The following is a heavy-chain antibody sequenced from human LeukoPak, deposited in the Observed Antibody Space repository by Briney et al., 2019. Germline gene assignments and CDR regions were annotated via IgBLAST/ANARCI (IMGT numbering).Heavy chain of an antibody. Sequence: PGGSLRLSCAASGFTVSSNYMSWVRQAPGKGLEWVSVIYSGGSTYYADSVKGRFTISRDNSKNTLYLQMNSLRAEDTAVYYCARGYQLLYRAANAFDIWGQGTMVTVSS. J-gene: IGHJ3*02. CDR1: GFTVSSNY. CDR3: ARGYQLLYRAANAFDI. V-gene: IGHV3-53*01. CDR2: IYSGGST. D-gene: IGHD2-2*02.